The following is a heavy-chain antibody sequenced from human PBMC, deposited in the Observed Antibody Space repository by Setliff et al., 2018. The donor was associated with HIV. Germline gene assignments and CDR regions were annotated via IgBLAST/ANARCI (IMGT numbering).Heavy chain of an antibody. V-gene: IGHV1-46*01. CDR2: INPRGGQR. D-gene: IGHD1-1*01. CDR3: AREAPDDHFDH. Sequence: ASVKVSCKASGYTFTNYFVHWVRQAPGQGLEWMGMINPRGGQRSFAQKFQGRITVATVTSTATSTGTVYMEWSSLRAEDTAVYYCAREAPDDHFDHWGQGPLVTVSS. J-gene: IGHJ4*02. CDR1: GYTFTNYF.